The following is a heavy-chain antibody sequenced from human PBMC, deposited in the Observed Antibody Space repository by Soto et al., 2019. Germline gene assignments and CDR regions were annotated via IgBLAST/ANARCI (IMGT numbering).Heavy chain of an antibody. Sequence: EVQLLESGGGLVQPGGSLRLSCAASGFTFSSYAMSWVRQAPGKGLEWVSAISGSGGSTYYADSVKGRFTISRDNSKDTLYLQMNRLRAEDTAGYHCAIHPPMNDIGLMVYGPYYYYRDVWCKGTTVTVSS. CDR2: ISGSGGST. D-gene: IGHD2-8*01. CDR3: AIHPPMNDIGLMVYGPYYYYRDV. J-gene: IGHJ6*03. V-gene: IGHV3-23*01. CDR1: GFTFSSYA.